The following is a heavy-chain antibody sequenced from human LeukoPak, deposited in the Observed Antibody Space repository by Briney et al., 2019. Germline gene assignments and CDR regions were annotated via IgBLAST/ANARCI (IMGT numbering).Heavy chain of an antibody. CDR2: ISGSGGST. CDR1: GGSISSGGYY. J-gene: IGHJ4*02. V-gene: IGHV3-23*01. CDR3: AKHTVPRAGGEYYFDY. D-gene: IGHD4-11*01. Sequence: ETLSLTCTVSGGSISSGGYYWSWIRQHPGKGLEWVSAISGSGGSTYYADSVKGRFTISRDNSKNTLYLQMNSLRAEDTAVYYCAKHTVPRAGGEYYFDYWGQGTLVTVSS.